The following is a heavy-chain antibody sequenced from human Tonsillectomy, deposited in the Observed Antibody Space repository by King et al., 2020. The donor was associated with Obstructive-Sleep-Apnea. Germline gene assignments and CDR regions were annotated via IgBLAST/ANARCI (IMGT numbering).Heavy chain of an antibody. J-gene: IGHJ1*01. D-gene: IGHD2-2*01. CDR1: GGSISSSSYY. V-gene: IGHV4-39*01. CDR2: IYHTGTT. Sequence: QLQESGPGLVKPSETLSLTCTVSGGSISSSSYYWGWIRQPPGKGLEGIGTIYHTGTTYYNPSLKSLVTVSVDTPKNQFSLKLSSMTAADTAMYYCASPGYCTTTTCYAHFQHWGQGTLVTVSS. CDR3: ASPGYCTTTTCYAHFQH.